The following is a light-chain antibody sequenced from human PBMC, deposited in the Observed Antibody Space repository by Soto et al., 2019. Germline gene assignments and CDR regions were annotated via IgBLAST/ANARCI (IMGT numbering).Light chain of an antibody. CDR3: QQYGSSPLT. J-gene: IGKJ4*01. Sequence: EIVWTQSPATLSLSPWERATLSCGASQSLSSSYLAWYQQKPGLAPRLLIYDASSRATGIPDRFSGSGSGTDFTLTISRLEPEDFAVYYCQQYGSSPLTFGGGTKVDIK. CDR2: DAS. CDR1: QSLSSSY. V-gene: IGKV3D-20*01.